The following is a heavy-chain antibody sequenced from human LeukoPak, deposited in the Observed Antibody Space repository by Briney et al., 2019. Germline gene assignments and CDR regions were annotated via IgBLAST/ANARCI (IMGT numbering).Heavy chain of an antibody. CDR2: IYYSGST. CDR3: ASGYDGHNFDY. Sequence: SETLSLTCTVSGGSISSSSYYWGWLRQPPGKGLEWIGRIYYSGSTYCNPSLKSRVTISVDTSRNQFSLKLSSVTAADTAVYYCASGYDGHNFDYWGQGTLVTVSS. D-gene: IGHD5-12*01. CDR1: GGSISSSSYY. V-gene: IGHV4-39*01. J-gene: IGHJ4*02.